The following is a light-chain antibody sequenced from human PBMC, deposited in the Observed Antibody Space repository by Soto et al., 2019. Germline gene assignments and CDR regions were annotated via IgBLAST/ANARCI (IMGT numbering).Light chain of an antibody. CDR3: CSYAGSSTLV. CDR1: SXDVGSYNL. Sequence: QSVLTQPASVSGSPGQSITISCTGTSXDVGSYNLVSWYQQHPGKAPKLMIYEGSKRPSGVSNRFSGSKSGNTASLTISGLQAEDEADYYCCSYAGSSTLVFGGGTKLTVL. J-gene: IGLJ2*01. V-gene: IGLV2-23*01. CDR2: EGS.